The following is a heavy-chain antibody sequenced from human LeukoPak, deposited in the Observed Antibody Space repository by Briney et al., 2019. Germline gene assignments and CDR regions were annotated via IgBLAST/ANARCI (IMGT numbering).Heavy chain of an antibody. D-gene: IGHD6-19*01. Sequence: SETLSLTCTVSGGSISSSSYYWGWIRQPPGKGLEWIGSIYYSGSTYYNPSLKSRVTISVYTSKNQFSLKLSSVTAADTAVYXCXSSXAVAAPGDYFDYWGQGTLVTVSS. CDR3: XSSXAVAAPGDYFDY. CDR2: IYYSGST. J-gene: IGHJ4*02. V-gene: IGHV4-39*01. CDR1: GGSISSSSYY.